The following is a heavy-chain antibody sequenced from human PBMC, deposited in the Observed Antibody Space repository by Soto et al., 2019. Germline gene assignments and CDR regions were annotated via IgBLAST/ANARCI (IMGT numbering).Heavy chain of an antibody. J-gene: IGHJ5*02. CDR2: IWYDGSNK. CDR3: ARGSSSWFQGVNWFDP. D-gene: IGHD6-13*01. CDR1: GFTFSSYG. V-gene: IGHV3-33*01. Sequence: GGSLRLSCAASGFTFSSYGMHWVRQAPGKGLEWVAVIWYDGSNKYYADSVKGRFTISRDNSKNTLYLQMNSLRAEDTAVYYCARGSSSWFQGVNWFDPWGQGTLVTVSS.